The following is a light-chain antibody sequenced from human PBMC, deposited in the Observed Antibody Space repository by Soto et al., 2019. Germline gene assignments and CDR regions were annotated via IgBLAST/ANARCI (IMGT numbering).Light chain of an antibody. CDR2: GAS. Sequence: IVLMQSPGTLSLSPGERATLSCRASQSVSSSYLAWYQQKPGQAPRLLIFGASIRATGIPDRFSGSGSGTAFTLSISRLEPEDFAVYFCQQYGSSPGTFGQGTKVDIK. CDR1: QSVSSSY. V-gene: IGKV3-20*01. CDR3: QQYGSSPGT. J-gene: IGKJ1*01.